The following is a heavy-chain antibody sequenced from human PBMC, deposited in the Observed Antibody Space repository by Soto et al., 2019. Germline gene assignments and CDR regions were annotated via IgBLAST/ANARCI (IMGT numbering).Heavy chain of an antibody. CDR2: ISSSSSYI. V-gene: IGHV3-21*01. Sequence: PGGSLRLSCAASGFTFSSYSMNWVRQAPGKGLEWVSSISSSSSYIYYADSVKGRFTISRDNAKNSLYLQMNSLRAEDTAVYHCARAHPYRDPYWFDPWGQGTLVTVS. D-gene: IGHD3-16*02. J-gene: IGHJ5*02. CDR1: GFTFSSYS. CDR3: ARAHPYRDPYWFDP.